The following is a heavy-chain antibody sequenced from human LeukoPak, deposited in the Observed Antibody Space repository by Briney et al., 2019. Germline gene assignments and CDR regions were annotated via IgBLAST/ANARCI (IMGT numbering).Heavy chain of an antibody. J-gene: IGHJ4*02. CDR3: ARVSVGIAAAGLGYDY. Sequence: SETLSLTCTVSGGSISSYYWSWIRQPPGKGLEWIGYIYYSGGTNYNPSLKSRVTISVDTSKNQFSLKLSSVTAADTAVYYCARVSVGIAAAGLGYDYWGQGTLVTVSS. V-gene: IGHV4-59*01. CDR2: IYYSGGT. D-gene: IGHD6-13*01. CDR1: GGSISSYY.